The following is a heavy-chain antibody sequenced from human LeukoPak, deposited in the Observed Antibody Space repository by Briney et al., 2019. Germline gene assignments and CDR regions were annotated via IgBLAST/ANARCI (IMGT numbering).Heavy chain of an antibody. J-gene: IGHJ4*02. CDR1: GGYISTYC. CDR3: ARGDYDTSGYYFFDS. CDR2: IYASGST. D-gene: IGHD3-22*01. V-gene: IGHV4-4*07. Sequence: PSETLSLTCTVSGGYISTYCRNWIRQSAGKGLEWIGRIYASGSTNYNPSLNSRVTISVDKSKNQFSLKLSSVTAADTAVYYCARGDYDTSGYYFFDSWGQGTLVTVSS.